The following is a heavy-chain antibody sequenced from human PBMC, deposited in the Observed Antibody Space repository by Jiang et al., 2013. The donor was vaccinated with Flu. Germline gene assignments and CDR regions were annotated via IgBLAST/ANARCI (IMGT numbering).Heavy chain of an antibody. CDR2: IWYDGSNK. Sequence: GRSLRLSCAASGFTFSSYGMHWVRQAPGKGLEWVAVIWYDGSNKYYADSVKGRFTISRDNSKNTLYLQMNSLRAEDTAVYYCARDRSLGTSFDYWGQGTLVTVSS. CDR1: GFTFSSYG. V-gene: IGHV3-33*01. D-gene: IGHD3-16*01. J-gene: IGHJ4*02. CDR3: ARDRSLGTSFDY.